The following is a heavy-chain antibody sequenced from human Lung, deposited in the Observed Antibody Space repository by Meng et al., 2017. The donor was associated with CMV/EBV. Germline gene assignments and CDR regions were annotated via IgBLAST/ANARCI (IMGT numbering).Heavy chain of an antibody. D-gene: IGHD2-15*01. CDR3: LRRSGGTV. CDR2: IPHRGSS. V-gene: IGHV4-4*02. J-gene: IGHJ1*01. CDR1: GDSITNHNW. Sequence: QVQLPESGPALVKPSETLSLTCAVSGDSITNHNWWAWVRQPPGKGLEWIGEIPHRGSSAYNPSLKSRVSMSIDKSKNQFSLKLTSVTAADTAVYHCLRRSGGTVWGQGTLVTVSS.